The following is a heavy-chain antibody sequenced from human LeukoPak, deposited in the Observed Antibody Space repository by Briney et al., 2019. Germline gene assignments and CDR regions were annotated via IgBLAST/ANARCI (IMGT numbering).Heavy chain of an antibody. D-gene: IGHD2-21*02. Sequence: GGSLRLSCAASGFTFDDYAMHWVSHAPGKGLERVSLISGDGSSTYYADSVKGRFTISRDNSKNSLYLQMNSLRTEDTALYYCAKSTMVTRFPYGMDVWGQGTTVTVSS. CDR2: ISGDGSST. CDR1: GFTFDDYA. V-gene: IGHV3-43*02. CDR3: AKSTMVTRFPYGMDV. J-gene: IGHJ6*02.